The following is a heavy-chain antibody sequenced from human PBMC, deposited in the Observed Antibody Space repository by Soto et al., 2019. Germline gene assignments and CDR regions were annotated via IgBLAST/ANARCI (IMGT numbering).Heavy chain of an antibody. Sequence: GGSLRLSCAASGFTVSSNYMSWVRQAPGKGLEWVSVIYSAGSTYYADSVKGRFTISRDNSKNTLYLQMNSLRAEDTGVFFCARAGYKFAPRDSRGGMDVWAKGPRSPSP. J-gene: IGHJ6*02. CDR2: IYSAGST. D-gene: IGHD5-18*01. CDR1: GFTVSSNY. CDR3: ARAGYKFAPRDSRGGMDV. V-gene: IGHV3-66*01.